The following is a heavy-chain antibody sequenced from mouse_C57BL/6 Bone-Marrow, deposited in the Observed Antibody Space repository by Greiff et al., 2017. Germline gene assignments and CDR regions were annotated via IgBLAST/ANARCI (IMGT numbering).Heavy chain of an antibody. V-gene: IGHV1-64*01. D-gene: IGHD1-1*01. J-gene: IGHJ3*01. Sequence: VQLQQPGAELVKPGASVKLSCKASGYTFTSYWMHWVKQRPGQGLEWIGMIHPNSGSTNYNEKFKSKATLTVDKSSSTAYMQLRSLTSEDSAVYYCARLGLLEAYWGQGTLVTVSA. CDR1: GYTFTSYW. CDR2: IHPNSGST. CDR3: ARLGLLEAY.